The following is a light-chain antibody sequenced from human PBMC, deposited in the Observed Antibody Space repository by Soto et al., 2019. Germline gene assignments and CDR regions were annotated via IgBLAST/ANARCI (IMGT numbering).Light chain of an antibody. CDR1: SSDVGTYNL. CDR3: CSYAGSSSSI. Sequence: QSALTQPASVSGSPGQSITISCSGTSSDVGTYNLVSWYQQYPGKAPRLMIYEVTKRPSGVSNRFSGSKSGNTASLTISGPHPEHEVVYYCCSYAGSSSSIFGTGTKVTAL. J-gene: IGLJ1*01. V-gene: IGLV2-23*02. CDR2: EVT.